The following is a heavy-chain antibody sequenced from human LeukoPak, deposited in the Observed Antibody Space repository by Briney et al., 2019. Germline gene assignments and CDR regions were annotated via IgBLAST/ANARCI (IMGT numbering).Heavy chain of an antibody. Sequence: SETLSLTCTVSGGSISSYYWSWIRQPPGKGLEWIGYIYYSGSTNYNPSLKSRVTISVDTSKNQFSLKLSSVTAADTAVYYCARGDSDYYDSSGYFDYWGQGTLVTVSS. V-gene: IGHV4-59*12. CDR2: IYYSGST. D-gene: IGHD3-22*01. J-gene: IGHJ4*02. CDR3: ARGDSDYYDSSGYFDY. CDR1: GGSISSYY.